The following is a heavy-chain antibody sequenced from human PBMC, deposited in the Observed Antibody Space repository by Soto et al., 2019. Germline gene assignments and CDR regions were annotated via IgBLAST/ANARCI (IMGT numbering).Heavy chain of an antibody. CDR1: GFTFDNYV. CDR3: AKVEDWNKARCFDR. D-gene: IGHD1-1*01. CDR2: ISGNSGFT. Sequence: EVQLLESGGGLVQPGGSLRVYCVASGFTFDNYVMTWVRQAPGKGLEWVSAISGNSGFTWYADSVKGRFSLSRDNFRKTLSLEMNTLRAEDTAVYFCAKVEDWNKARCFDRWVQGTLVTVSS. J-gene: IGHJ5*02. V-gene: IGHV3-23*01.